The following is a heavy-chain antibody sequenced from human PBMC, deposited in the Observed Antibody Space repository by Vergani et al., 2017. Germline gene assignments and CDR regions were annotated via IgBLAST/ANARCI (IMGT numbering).Heavy chain of an antibody. D-gene: IGHD3-22*01. CDR1: GFTFSSYA. J-gene: IGHJ4*02. Sequence: EVQLLESGGGLVQPGGSLRLSCAASGFTFSSYAMSWVRQAPGKGLEWVSSISSSSSYIYYADSVKGRFTISRDNAKNSLYLQMNSLRAEDTAVYYCARVWPSFNPGEGYYYDSSGSGGSPPRIYYFDYWGQGTLATVSS. CDR3: ARVWPSFNPGEGYYYDSSGSGGSPPRIYYFDY. CDR2: ISSSSSYI. V-gene: IGHV3-21*01.